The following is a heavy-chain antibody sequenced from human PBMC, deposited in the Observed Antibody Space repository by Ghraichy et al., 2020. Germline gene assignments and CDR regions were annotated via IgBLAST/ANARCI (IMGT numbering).Heavy chain of an antibody. J-gene: IGHJ6*02. V-gene: IGHV3-9*01. CDR2: ISWNSGSI. CDR3: AKSSVPAAILDDSYGMDV. D-gene: IGHD2-2*02. CDR1: GFTFDDYA. Sequence: GGSLRLSCAASGFTFDDYAMHWVRQAPGKGLEWVSGISWNSGSIGYADSVKGRFTISRDNAKNSLYLQMNSLRAEDTALYYCAKSSVPAAILDDSYGMDVWGQGTTVTVSS.